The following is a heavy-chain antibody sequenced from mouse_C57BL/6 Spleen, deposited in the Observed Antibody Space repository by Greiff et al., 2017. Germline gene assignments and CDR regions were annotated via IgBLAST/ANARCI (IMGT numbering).Heavy chain of an antibody. J-gene: IGHJ4*01. Sequence: QVQLKQSGAELARPGASVKLSCKASGYTFTSYGISWVKQITGQGLEWIGEIYPRSGNTYYNEKFKGKATLTADKSSSTAYMELRSLTSEDSAVYFCARTGQSSDAMDYWGQGTSVTGSS. V-gene: IGHV1-81*01. CDR2: IYPRSGNT. CDR1: GYTFTSYG. CDR3: ARTGQSSDAMDY. D-gene: IGHD1-1*01.